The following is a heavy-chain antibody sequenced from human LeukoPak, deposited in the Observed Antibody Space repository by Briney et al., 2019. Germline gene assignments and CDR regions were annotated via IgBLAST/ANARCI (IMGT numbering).Heavy chain of an antibody. J-gene: IGHJ5*02. CDR1: GGSISSSSYY. V-gene: IGHV4-39*01. CDR3: ERGHDIVVVPAASWFDP. Sequence: SETLSLTCTVSGGSISSSSYYWGWIRQPPGKGLEWIGSIYYSGSTYYNPSLKSRVTISVDTSKNQFSLKLSSVTAADTAVYYCERGHDIVVVPAASWFDPWGQGTLVTVSS. D-gene: IGHD2-2*01. CDR2: IYYSGST.